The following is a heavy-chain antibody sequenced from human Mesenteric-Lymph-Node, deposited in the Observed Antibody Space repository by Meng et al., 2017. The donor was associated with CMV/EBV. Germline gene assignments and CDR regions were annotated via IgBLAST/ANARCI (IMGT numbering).Heavy chain of an antibody. CDR2: ISWNNGNV. D-gene: IGHD6-6*01. CDR3: AKAGTYSSSQGYFDL. V-gene: IGHV3-9*03. Sequence: LSLTCAASGFTFGDYAMHWVRQVPGKGLEWVSGISWNNGNVAYADSVKGRFTISRDNAKNSLYLQMDSLRVEDMALYYCAKAGTYSSSQGYFDLWGQGTLVTVSS. J-gene: IGHJ4*02. CDR1: GFTFGDYA.